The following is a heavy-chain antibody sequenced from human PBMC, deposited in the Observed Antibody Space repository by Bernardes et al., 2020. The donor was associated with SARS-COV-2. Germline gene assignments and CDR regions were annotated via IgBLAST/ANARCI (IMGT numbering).Heavy chain of an antibody. CDR1: GYTLTELS. Sequence: ASLKVSCKVSGYTLTELSMHWVRQAPGKGLEWMGGFDPEDGETIYAQKFQGRVTMTEDTSTDTAYMELSSLRSEDTAVYYCATGKGGCSSTSCRANWFDPWGQGTLVTVSS. CDR2: FDPEDGET. V-gene: IGHV1-24*01. CDR3: ATGKGGCSSTSCRANWFDP. J-gene: IGHJ5*02. D-gene: IGHD2-2*01.